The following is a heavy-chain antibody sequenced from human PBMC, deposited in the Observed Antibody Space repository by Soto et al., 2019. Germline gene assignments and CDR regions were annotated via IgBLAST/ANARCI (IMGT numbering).Heavy chain of an antibody. J-gene: IGHJ4*02. V-gene: IGHV3-48*01. D-gene: IGHD3-16*01. Sequence: GGSLRHSCAASGFTFSSYSMNWVRQAPGKGLEWVSYISTGSGTIYYADSVRGRFTISRDNAQNSLYLQMNSLRAEDTAIYYCARDSSHYDNIWGNYRILDYWGQGTLVTVSS. CDR2: ISTGSGTI. CDR3: ARDSSHYDNIWGNYRILDY. CDR1: GFTFSSYS.